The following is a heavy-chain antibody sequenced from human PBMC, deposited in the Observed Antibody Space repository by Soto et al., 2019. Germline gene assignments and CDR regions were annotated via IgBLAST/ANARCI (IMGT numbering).Heavy chain of an antibody. CDR1: GFTFDDYW. V-gene: IGHV3-7*01. CDR2: INKDGSER. D-gene: IGHD1-20*01. J-gene: IGHJ5*02. CDR3: ARDGHNTNDVDH. Sequence: EVQLVESGGVLVQPGGSLRLSCVAPGFTFDDYWMNWVRQAPGKGLEWVAIINKDGSERYYVDSVKGRFTISRDNSKNSLFLQMNSLRAEDTALYYCARDGHNTNDVDHWGQGTLDTVSS.